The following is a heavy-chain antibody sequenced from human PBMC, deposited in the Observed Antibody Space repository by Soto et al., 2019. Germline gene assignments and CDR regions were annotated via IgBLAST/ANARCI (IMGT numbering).Heavy chain of an antibody. CDR2: IYYSGST. J-gene: IGHJ4*02. CDR3: ARLRCSDDACHSKGTFDY. Sequence: SETLSLTCTVSGGSMNHYYWSWIRQPPGKGLEWIGYIYYSGSTNYNPSLESRVTISVDTSRNEFSLKVRSVTAADTALYYCARLRCSDDACHSKGTFDYWGQGTLVTVS. CDR1: GGSMNHYY. D-gene: IGHD2-15*01. V-gene: IGHV4-59*08.